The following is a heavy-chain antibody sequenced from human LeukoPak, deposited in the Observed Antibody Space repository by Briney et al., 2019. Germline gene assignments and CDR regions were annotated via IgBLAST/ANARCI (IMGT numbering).Heavy chain of an antibody. Sequence: GGSLRLSCAASGFTFSNAWMSWVRQAPGKGLEWVGHIKSKTDGGTTDYAAPVKGRSTISRDDSKNTLYLQMDSLKTEDTAVYYCTTDRIPYSSSRRVDYWGQGTLVTVSS. D-gene: IGHD6-6*01. CDR3: TTDRIPYSSSRRVDY. CDR1: GFTFSNAW. V-gene: IGHV3-15*01. CDR2: IKSKTDGGTT. J-gene: IGHJ4*02.